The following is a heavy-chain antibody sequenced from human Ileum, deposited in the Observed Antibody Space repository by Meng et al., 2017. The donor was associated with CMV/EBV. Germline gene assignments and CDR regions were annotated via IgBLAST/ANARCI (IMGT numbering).Heavy chain of an antibody. CDR1: GGSIISNNW. CDR3: ARGYCRSSSCYCGGNFDS. D-gene: IGHD2-2*01. Sequence: SETLSLTCAVSGGSIISNNWWSWVRQPPGKGLEWIGEIYYSGNTKYNPSLKSRVTISLDKSTNQFSLHVTSVTAADTAVYYCARGYCRSSSCYCGGNFDSWGQGTLVTVSS. CDR2: IYYSGNT. V-gene: IGHV4-4*02. J-gene: IGHJ4*02.